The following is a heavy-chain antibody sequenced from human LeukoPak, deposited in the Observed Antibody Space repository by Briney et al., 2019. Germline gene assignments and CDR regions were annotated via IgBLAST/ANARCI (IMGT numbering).Heavy chain of an antibody. CDR2: VHPTGTT. J-gene: IGHJ4*02. CDR3: TGGRLSYSNNKYSTTHSLFDY. D-gene: IGHD2/OR15-2a*01. Sequence: SETLSLTCAVYGGSFRDYYWSWIRQSPEKGLEWVGDVHPTGTTNYTPSLRSRVTISADTSSNHIFLRLSSVTAADTAVYFCTGGRLSYSNNKYSTTHSLFDYWGQGTPVTVSS. CDR1: GGSFRDYY. V-gene: IGHV4-34*01.